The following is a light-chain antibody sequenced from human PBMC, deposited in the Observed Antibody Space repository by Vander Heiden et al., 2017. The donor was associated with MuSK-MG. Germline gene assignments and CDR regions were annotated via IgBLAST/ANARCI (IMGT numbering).Light chain of an antibody. J-gene: IGLJ2*01. CDR3: SSYAGSNTHVV. CDR1: SSDVGGYNY. Sequence: QSALTQPPSASGSPGQSVTISCTGTSSDVGGYNYVSWYQQHPGKAPKLMSYEVSKRPSGVPDRFSGSKSGNTASLTVSGLQAEDEADYYCSSYAGSNTHVVFGGGTKLTVL. CDR2: EVS. V-gene: IGLV2-8*01.